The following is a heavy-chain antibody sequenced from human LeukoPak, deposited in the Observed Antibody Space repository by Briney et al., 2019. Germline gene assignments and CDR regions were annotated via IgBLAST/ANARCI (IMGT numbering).Heavy chain of an antibody. Sequence: ASVKVSCKASGYTFTSYYMHWVRQAPGQGLEWMGIINPSGGSTSYAQKFQGRVTMTRDMSTSTVYMELSSLRSEDTAVYYCARAGSWFGEHPLTWPNWFDPWGQGTLVTVSS. J-gene: IGHJ5*02. CDR1: GYTFTSYY. CDR3: ARAGSWFGEHPLTWPNWFDP. D-gene: IGHD3-10*01. CDR2: INPSGGST. V-gene: IGHV1-46*01.